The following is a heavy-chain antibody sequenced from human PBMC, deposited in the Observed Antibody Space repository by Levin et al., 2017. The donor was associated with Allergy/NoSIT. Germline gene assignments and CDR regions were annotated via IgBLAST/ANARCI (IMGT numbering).Heavy chain of an antibody. CDR1: RYIFSDYF. CDR2: INPHSGDP. V-gene: IGHV1-2*02. CDR3: ARDLYNDDSVFGY. D-gene: IGHD3-22*01. Sequence: GESLKISCKASRYIFSDYFIHWVRQAPGQGLEWMGWINPHSGDPKYAQEFQGRVTMTRDTSISTAYMELTRLTSDDTAVYYCARDLYNDDSVFGYWGQGTLVNVFS. J-gene: IGHJ4*02.